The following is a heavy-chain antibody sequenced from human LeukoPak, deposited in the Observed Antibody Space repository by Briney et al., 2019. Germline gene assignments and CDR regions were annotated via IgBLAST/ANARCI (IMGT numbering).Heavy chain of an antibody. V-gene: IGHV4-34*01. CDR2: INHSGST. Sequence: SETLSLTCAVYGGSFSGYYWSWIRQPPGKGLEWIGEINHSGSTNYNPSLKSRVTISVDTSKNQFSLKLSSVTAADTAVYYCARDLQQWLVTRGWFDPWGQGTLVTVSS. CDR1: GGSFSGYY. J-gene: IGHJ5*02. CDR3: ARDLQQWLVTRGWFDP. D-gene: IGHD6-19*01.